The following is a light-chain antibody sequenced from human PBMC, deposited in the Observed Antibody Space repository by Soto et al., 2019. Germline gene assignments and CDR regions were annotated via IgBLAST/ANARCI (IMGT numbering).Light chain of an antibody. Sequence: FQMTQSPSTLSASVGDRVTITCRASHSIIGLFAWYQPRPWKAPKLLIYAASTLQSGVPSRFSGSGSGTEFTLTISRLEPEDFAVYYCQQYGSSGTFGQGTKV. J-gene: IGKJ1*01. CDR3: QQYGSSGT. CDR1: HSIIGL. CDR2: AAS. V-gene: IGKV1-5*01.